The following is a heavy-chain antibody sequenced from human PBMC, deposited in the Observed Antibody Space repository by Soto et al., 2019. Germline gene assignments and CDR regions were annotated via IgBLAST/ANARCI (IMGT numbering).Heavy chain of an antibody. D-gene: IGHD7-27*01. CDR1: GYTFTSYD. CDR2: MNPDSGNT. Sequence: QVQLVQSGAEVKKPGASVKVSCKAAGYTFTSYDFNWVRQATGQGFEWMGWMNPDSGNTGYAQKFQGRVTSTRDTSVSTAYMELSSLRSEDTAVYYCARGPRNWGVDYWGQGTLVTVSS. V-gene: IGHV1-8*01. J-gene: IGHJ4*02. CDR3: ARGPRNWGVDY.